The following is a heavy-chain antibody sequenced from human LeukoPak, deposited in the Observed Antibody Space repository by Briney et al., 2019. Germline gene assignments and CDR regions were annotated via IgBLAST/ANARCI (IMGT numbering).Heavy chain of an antibody. V-gene: IGHV4-59*01. CDR1: GGSISSYY. CDR2: IYYSGST. J-gene: IGHJ4*02. Sequence: SETLSLTCTVSGGSISSYYWSWLRQPPGKGLEGIGYIYYSGSTNYNPSLKSRVTISVDTSKNQFSLKLSSVTAADTAVYYCARGNGYSYGSFDYWGQGTLVTVSS. D-gene: IGHD5-18*01. CDR3: ARGNGYSYGSFDY.